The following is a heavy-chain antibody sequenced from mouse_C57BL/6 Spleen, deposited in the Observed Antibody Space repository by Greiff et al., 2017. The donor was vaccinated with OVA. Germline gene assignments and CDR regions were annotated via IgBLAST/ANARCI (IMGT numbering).Heavy chain of an antibody. CDR2: INPGSGGT. J-gene: IGHJ3*01. D-gene: IGHD2-5*01. CDR3: ARFSNYEGFAY. Sequence: VKLMESGAELVRPGTSVKVSCKASGYAFTNYLIEWVKQRPGQGLEWIGVINPGSGGTNYNEKFKGKATLTADKSSSTAYMQLSSLTSEDSAVYFCARFSNYEGFAYWGQGTLVTVSA. CDR1: GYAFTNYL. V-gene: IGHV1-54*01.